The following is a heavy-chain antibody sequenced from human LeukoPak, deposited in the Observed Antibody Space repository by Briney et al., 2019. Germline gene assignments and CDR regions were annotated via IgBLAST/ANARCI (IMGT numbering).Heavy chain of an antibody. J-gene: IGHJ5*02. CDR1: GGSITSSNW. CDR3: ARPDYEDNWFDP. V-gene: IGHV4-4*02. D-gene: IGHD4-17*01. Sequence: SETLSLTCAVSGGSITSSNWWSWVRQSPGKGLEWIGEIYHSGSTNYNPSLKSRVTISVDTSKNQFSLKLSSVTAADTAVYYCARPDYEDNWFDPWGQGTLVTVSS. CDR2: IYHSGST.